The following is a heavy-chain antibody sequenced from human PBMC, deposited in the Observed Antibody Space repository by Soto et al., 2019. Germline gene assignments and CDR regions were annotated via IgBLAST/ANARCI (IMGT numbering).Heavy chain of an antibody. J-gene: IGHJ6*02. CDR3: AKALYSNYYYAMDV. CDR1: GFTFSTYA. Sequence: PGGSLRLSCAASGFTFSTYAMTWVRQAPGKGLEWVSLIISGDITYYADSVKGRFTISRDNSKNTLSLQMNSLRAEDTAAYYCAKALYSNYYYAMDVWGQGTTVTVS. D-gene: IGHD3-16*01. CDR2: IISGDIT. V-gene: IGHV3-23*01.